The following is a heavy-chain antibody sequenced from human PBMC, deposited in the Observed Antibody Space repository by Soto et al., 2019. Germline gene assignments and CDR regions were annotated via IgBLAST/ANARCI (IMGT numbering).Heavy chain of an antibody. CDR2: IIPIFGTA. V-gene: IGHV1-69*12. CDR1: GGTFSSYA. J-gene: IGHJ4*02. Sequence: QVQLVQSGAEVKKPGSSVKVSCKASGGTFSSYAISWVRQAPGQGLEWMGGIIPIFGTANYAQKFQGRVTITADESTSKAYMELSSLRSEDTAVYYCAADGHCSGGSCSGYYWGQGTLVTVSS. CDR3: AADGHCSGGSCSGYY. D-gene: IGHD2-15*01.